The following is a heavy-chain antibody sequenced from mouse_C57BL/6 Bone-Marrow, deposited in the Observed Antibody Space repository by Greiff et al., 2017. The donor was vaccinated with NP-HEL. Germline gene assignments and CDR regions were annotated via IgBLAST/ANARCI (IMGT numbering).Heavy chain of an antibody. CDR1: EYEFPSHD. CDR2: INSDGGST. V-gene: IGHV5-2*01. Sequence: DVHLVESGGGLVQPGESLKLSCESNEYEFPSHDMSWVRKTPEKRLELVAAINSDGGSTYYPDTMERRFIISRDNTKKTLYLQMSSLRSEDTALYYCARRGNYRIGFDYWGQGTTLTVSS. J-gene: IGHJ2*01. CDR3: ARRGNYRIGFDY. D-gene: IGHD2-1*01.